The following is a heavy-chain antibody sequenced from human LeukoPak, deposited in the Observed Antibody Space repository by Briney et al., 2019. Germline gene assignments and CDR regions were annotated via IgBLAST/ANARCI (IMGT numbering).Heavy chain of an antibody. D-gene: IGHD1-26*01. Sequence: SVKVSCKASGGTFSSYAISWVRQAPGQGLEWMGRIIPIFGTANYAQKFQGRVTITTDESTSTAYIELSSLRSEDTAVYYCARGRGSPEYYFDYWGQGTLVTVSS. CDR2: IIPIFGTA. CDR3: ARGRGSPEYYFDY. J-gene: IGHJ4*02. CDR1: GGTFSSYA. V-gene: IGHV1-69*05.